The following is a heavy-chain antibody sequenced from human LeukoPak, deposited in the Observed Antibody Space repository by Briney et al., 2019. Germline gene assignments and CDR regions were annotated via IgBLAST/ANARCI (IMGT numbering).Heavy chain of an antibody. Sequence: PGGSLRLSCAASGFTFNSYAINWVRQAPGKGLEWVSTVSLTGGTTYHADSMKGRFTISRDNAKNSLYLQMNSLRAEDTAVYYCARDKPVATLGNYFDYWGQGTLVTVSS. CDR2: VSLTGGTT. D-gene: IGHD5-12*01. V-gene: IGHV3-23*01. CDR1: GFTFNSYA. CDR3: ARDKPVATLGNYFDY. J-gene: IGHJ4*02.